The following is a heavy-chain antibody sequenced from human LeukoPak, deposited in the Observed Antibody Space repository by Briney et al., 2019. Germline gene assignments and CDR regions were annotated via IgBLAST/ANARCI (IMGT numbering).Heavy chain of an antibody. Sequence: GGSLRLSCAASGFTFSSNWMSWVRQAPGKGLEWVGNIKQDGSEIYYVDSVKGRFTISRDNAKNSLYLQMNSLRAEDTAVYYCARGDSIWASNAFDIWGQGTMVTVSS. CDR3: ARGDSIWASNAFDI. CDR1: GFTFSSNW. V-gene: IGHV3-7*01. J-gene: IGHJ3*02. CDR2: IKQDGSEI. D-gene: IGHD2-2*02.